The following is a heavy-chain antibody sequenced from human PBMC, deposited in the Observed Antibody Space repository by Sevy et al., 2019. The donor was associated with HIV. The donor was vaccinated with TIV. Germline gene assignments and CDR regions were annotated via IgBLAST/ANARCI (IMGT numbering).Heavy chain of an antibody. J-gene: IGHJ4*02. CDR2: INQDGSKK. Sequence: GGSLRLSCAASGFTFSRYWMNWVRQAPGKGLEWVANINQDGSKKYYVDSVEGRFTISRDNAKNSLYLQMNSLRVEDTAVYYCAREDSSWSDFDSWGQGPLVTVSS. CDR1: GFTFSRYW. D-gene: IGHD6-13*01. V-gene: IGHV3-7*01. CDR3: AREDSSWSDFDS.